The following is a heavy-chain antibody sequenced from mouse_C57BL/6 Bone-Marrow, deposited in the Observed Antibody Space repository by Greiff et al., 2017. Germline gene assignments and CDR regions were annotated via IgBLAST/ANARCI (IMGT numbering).Heavy chain of an antibody. J-gene: IGHJ1*03. CDR3: ARRYYYGSSLGYFDV. CDR2: ISSGGSYT. CDR1: GFTFSSYG. V-gene: IGHV5-6*01. D-gene: IGHD1-1*01. Sequence: EVHLVESGGDLVKPGGSLKLSCAASGFTFSSYGMSWVRQTPDKRLEWVATISSGGSYTYYPDSVKGRFTISRDNAKNPLYLQMSSLKSEDTAMYYCARRYYYGSSLGYFDVWGTGTTVTVSS.